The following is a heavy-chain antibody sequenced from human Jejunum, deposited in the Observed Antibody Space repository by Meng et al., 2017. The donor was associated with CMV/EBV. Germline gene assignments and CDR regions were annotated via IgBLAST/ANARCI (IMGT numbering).Heavy chain of an antibody. CDR2: IRSRGYGGPT. V-gene: IGHV3-49*02. D-gene: IGHD3-10*01. J-gene: IGHJ6*02. CDR3: ARFYYGMDV. CDR1: GFPFGIYA. Sequence: TPSGFPFGIYAVSWVRPAAGKGLEWLGFIRSRGYGGPTEYAASVRGRFTISRDDSKSIAYLQMNSLKIEDTAVYYCARFYYGMDVWGQGTTVTVSS.